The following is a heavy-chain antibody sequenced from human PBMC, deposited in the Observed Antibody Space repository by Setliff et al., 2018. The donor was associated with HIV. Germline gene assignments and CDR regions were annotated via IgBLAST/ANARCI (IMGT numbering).Heavy chain of an antibody. CDR2: INQDGSEK. Sequence: PGGSLRLSCAASGFTVSNYWMSWVRQAPGKGLEWVANINQDGSEKYYVDSVKGRFTISRDNAKNSLYLQMNSLRAEDTAVYYCARDSPLWYYDSSGYPVWGKGTTVTVSS. D-gene: IGHD3-22*01. J-gene: IGHJ6*04. V-gene: IGHV3-7*03. CDR3: ARDSPLWYYDSSGYPV. CDR1: GFTVSNYW.